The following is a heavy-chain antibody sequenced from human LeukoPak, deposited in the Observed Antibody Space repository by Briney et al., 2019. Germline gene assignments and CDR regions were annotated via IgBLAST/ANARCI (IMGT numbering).Heavy chain of an antibody. CDR2: ISYDGSKK. CDR1: GYTFSSYA. J-gene: IGHJ6*02. D-gene: IGHD4-17*01. V-gene: IGHV3-30*18. Sequence: GGSLRLSCVASGYTFSSYAIHWVRQAPGKGLEWVAVISYDGSKKYYGDSVKGRFIISRDDSKNTLYLQMNSLSPEDTAVYYSAKRTNFGDFHHGMDVWGRGTKVTVSS. CDR3: AKRTNFGDFHHGMDV.